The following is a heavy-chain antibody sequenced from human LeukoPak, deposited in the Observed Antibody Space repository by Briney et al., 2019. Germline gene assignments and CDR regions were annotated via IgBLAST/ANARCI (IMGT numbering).Heavy chain of an antibody. D-gene: IGHD6-13*01. V-gene: IGHV3-21*01. CDR2: ISDGRGYL. Sequence: GGSLRLSCAASGFTFSSYNMNWVRQAPGKGLEWVSSISDGRGYLYYSDSVKGRFTISRDNAKNSLYLQMNSVRAEDTAVYYCARTEYISSPPTYYFDYWGQGTLVTVSS. J-gene: IGHJ4*02. CDR1: GFTFSSYN. CDR3: ARTEYISSPPTYYFDY.